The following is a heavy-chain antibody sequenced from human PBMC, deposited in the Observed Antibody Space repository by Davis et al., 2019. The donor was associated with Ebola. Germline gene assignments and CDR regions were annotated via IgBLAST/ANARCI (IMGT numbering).Heavy chain of an antibody. J-gene: IGHJ6*02. CDR1: AGSVSSYS. CDR3: ARRRRLRIIYYYYGMDV. CDR2: IYYSGST. V-gene: IGHV4-59*05. D-gene: IGHD5-12*01. Sequence: SETLSLTCTVSAGSVSSYSWSWIRQSPGKGLEWIGSIYYSGSTYYNPSLKSRVTISVDTSKNQFSLKLISVTAADTAVYYCARRRRLRIIYYYYGMDVWGQGTTVTVSS.